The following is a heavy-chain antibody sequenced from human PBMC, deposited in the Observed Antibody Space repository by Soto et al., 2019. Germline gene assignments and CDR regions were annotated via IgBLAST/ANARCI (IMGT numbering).Heavy chain of an antibody. J-gene: IGHJ6*02. Sequence: SETLSLTCTVSGGSISSGGYYWSWIRQHPGKGLEWIGYIYYSGGTYYNPSLKSRVTISVDTSKNQFSLKLSSVTAADTAVYYCARENGGATRGYYYYYGMDVWGQWTTVTVSS. CDR2: IYYSGGT. CDR1: GGSISSGGYY. CDR3: ARENGGATRGYYYYYGMDV. D-gene: IGHD2-8*01. V-gene: IGHV4-31*03.